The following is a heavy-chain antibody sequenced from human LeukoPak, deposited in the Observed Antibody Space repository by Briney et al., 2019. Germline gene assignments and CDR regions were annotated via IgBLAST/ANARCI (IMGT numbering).Heavy chain of an antibody. V-gene: IGHV1-46*01. CDR2: VNPCGGST. CDR3: ARVSWFGEFDGMDV. J-gene: IGHJ6*02. CDR1: GCTFTSRC. Sequence: ASVQVPCKASGCTFTSRCIMWVRQPPAQGGEGMGIVNPCGGSTSYAQKFQGRVTMTRDTSTSTVYMELSSLRSEDTAVYYCARVSWFGEFDGMDVWGQGTTVTVSS. D-gene: IGHD3-10*01.